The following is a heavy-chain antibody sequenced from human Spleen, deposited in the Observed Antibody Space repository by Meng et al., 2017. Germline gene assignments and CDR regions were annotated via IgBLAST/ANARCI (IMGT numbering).Heavy chain of an antibody. Sequence: QVTQQQWGARLLKPSETLSLTCVVFIGSFSGDYWRWIRQPPGKGLEWIGEIYHSGSTNYNPSLKSRVTISVDKSKNQFSLKLSSVTAADTAVYYCARGGRSGWTRRYFDLWGRGTLVTVSS. CDR1: IGSFSGDY. CDR2: IYHSGST. D-gene: IGHD6-19*01. J-gene: IGHJ2*01. V-gene: IGHV4-34*01. CDR3: ARGGRSGWTRRYFDL.